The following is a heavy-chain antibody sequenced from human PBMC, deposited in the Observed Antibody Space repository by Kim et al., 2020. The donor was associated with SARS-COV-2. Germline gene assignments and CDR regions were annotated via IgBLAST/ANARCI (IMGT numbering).Heavy chain of an antibody. D-gene: IGHD1-26*01. J-gene: IGHJ4*02. CDR3: ARHEMVHSKRAVIDY. CDR1: GGSISSYY. V-gene: IGHV4-59*08. CDR2: IYYSGST. Sequence: SETLSLTCTVSGGSISSYYWSWIRQPPGKGLEWIGYIYYSGSTNYNPSLKSRVTISVDTSKNQFSLKLSSVTAADTAVYYCARHEMVHSKRAVIDYWGQGTLVTVSS.